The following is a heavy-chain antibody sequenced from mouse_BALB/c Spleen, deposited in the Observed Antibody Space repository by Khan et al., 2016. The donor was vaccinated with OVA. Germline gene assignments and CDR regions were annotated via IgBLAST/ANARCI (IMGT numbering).Heavy chain of an antibody. J-gene: IGHJ4*01. CDR1: GFSLTNYG. D-gene: IGHD2-10*01. CDR3: ARQPYYHYYVMDY. V-gene: IGHV2-6-1*01. Sequence: QVQLKESGPGLVAPSQSLYITCTISGFSLTNYGVHWVSQPPGKGLEWLVVIRSDGSTTYNSALKSRLSISKDNSMSQVFLKMNSLQTDDTAMYYCARQPYYHYYVMDYWGQGTSVTVSS. CDR2: IRSDGST.